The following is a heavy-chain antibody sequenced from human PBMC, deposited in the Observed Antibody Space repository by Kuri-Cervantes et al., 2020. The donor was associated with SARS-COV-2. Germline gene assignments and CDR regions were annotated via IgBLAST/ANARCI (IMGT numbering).Heavy chain of an antibody. D-gene: IGHD2-15*01. CDR1: GGTFSSYA. Sequence: SVKVSCKASGGTFSSYAISWVRQAPGQGLEWMGGIIPILGIANYAQKFQGRVTITADKSTSTAYMELSSLRSEDTAVYYCARATECSGGSCYNYYYYGMDVWGQGTTVTVSS. J-gene: IGHJ6*02. CDR2: IIPILGIA. V-gene: IGHV1-69*10. CDR3: ARATECSGGSCYNYYYYGMDV.